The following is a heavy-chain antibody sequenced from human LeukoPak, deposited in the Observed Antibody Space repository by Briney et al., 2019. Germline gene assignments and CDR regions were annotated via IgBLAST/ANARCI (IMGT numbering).Heavy chain of an antibody. CDR2: ISYDGSNK. J-gene: IGHJ4*02. CDR3: ARDAYYYDSSGYWFDY. D-gene: IGHD3-22*01. Sequence: GRSLRLSCAASGFTFSSYAMHWVRQAPGKGPEWVAVISYDGSNKYYADSVKGRFTISRDNSKNTLYLQMNSLRAEDTAVYYCARDAYYYDSSGYWFDYWGQGTLVTVSS. CDR1: GFTFSSYA. V-gene: IGHV3-30-3*01.